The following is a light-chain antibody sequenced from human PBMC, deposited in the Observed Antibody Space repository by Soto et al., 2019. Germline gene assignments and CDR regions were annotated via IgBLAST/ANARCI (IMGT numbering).Light chain of an antibody. CDR1: SSDIGDYNY. J-gene: IGLJ1*01. V-gene: IGLV2-8*01. Sequence: QSALAQPPSASGSPGQSVTISCTGTSSDIGDYNYVSWYQQHPGKAPKLMIYEVSKRPSGVPDRFSGSKSGNTASLTVSGLQAEDGADYYCSSYAGSNSPFVFGSGTKVTVL. CDR3: SSYAGSNSPFV. CDR2: EVS.